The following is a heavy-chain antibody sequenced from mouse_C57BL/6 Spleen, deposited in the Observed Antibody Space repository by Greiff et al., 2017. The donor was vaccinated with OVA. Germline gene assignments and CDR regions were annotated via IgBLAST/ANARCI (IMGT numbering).Heavy chain of an antibody. CDR3: ARILDYAMDY. J-gene: IGHJ4*01. D-gene: IGHD4-1*01. CDR1: GFTFSSYT. V-gene: IGHV5-9*01. Sequence: DVHLVESGGGLVKPGGSLKLSCAASGFTFSSYTMSWVRQTPEKRLEWVATISGGGGNTYYPDSVKGRFTISRDNAKNTLYLQMSSLRSEDTALYYCARILDYAMDYWGQGTSVTVSS. CDR2: ISGGGGNT.